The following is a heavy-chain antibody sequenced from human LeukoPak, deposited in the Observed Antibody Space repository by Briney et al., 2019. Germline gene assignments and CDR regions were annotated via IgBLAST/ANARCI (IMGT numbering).Heavy chain of an antibody. CDR3: ARLYSRVGPFDY. CDR2: ISTSSSYI. V-gene: IGHV3-21*01. CDR1: GFTFSRYS. Sequence: GGSLRLSCAASGFTFSRYSMNWVRQAPGKGLEWVSFISTSSSYIHYADSIKGRFTISRDNARNSLYLQMNSLRADDTAVYYCARLYSRVGPFDYWGQGTLVTVSS. J-gene: IGHJ4*02. D-gene: IGHD5-18*01.